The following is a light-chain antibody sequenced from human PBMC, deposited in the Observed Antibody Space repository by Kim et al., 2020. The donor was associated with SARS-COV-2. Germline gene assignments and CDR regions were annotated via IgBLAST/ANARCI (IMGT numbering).Light chain of an antibody. V-gene: IGLV1-44*01. Sequence: QSVLTQPPSASGTPGQRVTISCSGSSSNIGSNTVNWYQQLPGTAPKLLIYANNQRPSGVPDRFSGSKSGTSASLAISGLQSEDEADYYCAAWDDSLYSPEFGGGTQLTVL. CDR3: AAWDDSLYSPE. CDR2: ANN. J-gene: IGLJ2*01. CDR1: SSNIGSNT.